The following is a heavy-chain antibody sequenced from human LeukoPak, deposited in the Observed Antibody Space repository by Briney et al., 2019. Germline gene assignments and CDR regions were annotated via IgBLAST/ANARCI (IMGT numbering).Heavy chain of an antibody. Sequence: PSETLSLTCAVSGGSFSGFYWSWIRQPPGKGLEWIGYIYYSGGTYYNPSLKSRLTISIDTSKNQFSLKLSSVTAADTAVYYCASTVVRGVFDYWGQGTLVTVSS. CDR3: ASTVVRGVFDY. V-gene: IGHV4-30-4*01. D-gene: IGHD3-10*01. CDR1: GGSFSGFY. CDR2: IYYSGGT. J-gene: IGHJ4*02.